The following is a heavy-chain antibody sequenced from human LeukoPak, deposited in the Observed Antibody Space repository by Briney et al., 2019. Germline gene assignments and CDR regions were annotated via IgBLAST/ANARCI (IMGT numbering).Heavy chain of an antibody. V-gene: IGHV3-66*01. CDR2: IYSGGSA. CDR3: ARVGQQWEPLDY. Sequence: GGSLRLSCAASGFTVSSNYMSWVRQAPGKGLEWVSVIYSGGSAYYADSVKGRFTISRDSSKNTLYLQMNSLRAEDTAVYYCARVGQQWEPLDYWGQGTLVTVSS. J-gene: IGHJ4*02. D-gene: IGHD6-19*01. CDR1: GFTVSSNY.